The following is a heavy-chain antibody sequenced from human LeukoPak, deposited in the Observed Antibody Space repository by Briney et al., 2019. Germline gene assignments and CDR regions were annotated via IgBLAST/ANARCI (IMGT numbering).Heavy chain of an antibody. Sequence: GTSLRLSCVASGFTFTNYAMSWVRQAPGKGLEWVSAITGSDGSSYYADSMKGRFTISRDNSKNTLYLQVNSLRAEDTAVYYCAKWGDYDILTGYYVPDYWGQGTLVTVSS. CDR2: ITGSDGSS. D-gene: IGHD3-9*01. J-gene: IGHJ4*02. CDR1: GFTFTNYA. V-gene: IGHV3-23*01. CDR3: AKWGDYDILTGYYVPDY.